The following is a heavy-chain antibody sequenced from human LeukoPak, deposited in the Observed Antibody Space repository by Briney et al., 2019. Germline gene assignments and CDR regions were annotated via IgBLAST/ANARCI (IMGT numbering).Heavy chain of an antibody. Sequence: RSSETLSLTCAVYGGSFSGYYWSWIRQPPGKGLEWIGEINHSGSTNYNPSLKSRVTISVDTSKNQFSLKLSSVTAADTAVYYCARGRKLFGLFLVKWGQGTLVTVSS. CDR3: ARGRKLFGLFLVK. V-gene: IGHV4-34*01. CDR2: INHSGST. D-gene: IGHD3-10*01. CDR1: GGSFSGYY. J-gene: IGHJ4*02.